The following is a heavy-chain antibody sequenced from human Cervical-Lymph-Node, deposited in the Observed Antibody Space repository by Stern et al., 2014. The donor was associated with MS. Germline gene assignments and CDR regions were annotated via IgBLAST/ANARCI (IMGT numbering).Heavy chain of an antibody. CDR1: GFTFSSYR. CDR2: ILYAGNPK. D-gene: IGHD2-8*01. Sequence: VQLVESGGAVVQPGRSLRLSCAASGFTFSSYRMHCVRQAPGQGLEWVAVILYAGNPKYYAACVKGRFTISRDNSKNTLHLQMNSVTPDDTAIYYCARDYEDTSMLFDHWGQGTLVTVSS. J-gene: IGHJ4*02. CDR3: ARDYEDTSMLFDH. V-gene: IGHV3-30*03.